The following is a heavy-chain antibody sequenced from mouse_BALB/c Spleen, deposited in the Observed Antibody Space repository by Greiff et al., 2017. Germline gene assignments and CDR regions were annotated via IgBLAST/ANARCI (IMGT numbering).Heavy chain of an antibody. V-gene: IGHV1S81*02. Sequence: QVQLQQSGAELVKPGASVKLSCKASGYTFTSYYMYWVKQRPGQGLEWIGEINPSNGGTNFNEKFKSKATLTVDKSSSTAYMQLSSLTSEDSAVYYCTREGLLRWFDYWGQGTTLTVSS. CDR1: GYTFTSYY. CDR2: INPSNGGT. J-gene: IGHJ2*01. CDR3: TREGLLRWFDY. D-gene: IGHD2-3*01.